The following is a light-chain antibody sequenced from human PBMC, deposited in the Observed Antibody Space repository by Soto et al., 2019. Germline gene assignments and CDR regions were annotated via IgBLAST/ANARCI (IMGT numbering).Light chain of an antibody. CDR1: QGINNY. J-gene: IGKJ4*01. V-gene: IGKV1-33*01. CDR3: QQYPPLPIT. Sequence: DIQMTQSPSSLSASVGDRVTITCQASQGINNYLNWYHQKPGNAPKLLIFDTSDLETRVPSRFSGRGSGTDFTFTISSLQPEDVAAYYCQQYPPLPITLGGGPKVDIK. CDR2: DTS.